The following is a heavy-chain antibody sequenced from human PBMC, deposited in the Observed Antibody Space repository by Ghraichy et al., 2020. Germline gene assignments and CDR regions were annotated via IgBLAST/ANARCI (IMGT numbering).Heavy chain of an antibody. Sequence: SETLSLTCTVSGGSISSGDYYWSWIRQPPGKGLEWIGYIYYGGSTYYNPSLKSRITISVDTSKNQFSLKLSSVTAADTAVYYCAREVIGGGWYDYWGRGTLVTVSS. CDR3: AREVIGGGWYDY. D-gene: IGHD6-19*01. CDR1: GGSISSGDYY. J-gene: IGHJ4*02. V-gene: IGHV4-30-4*01. CDR2: IYYGGST.